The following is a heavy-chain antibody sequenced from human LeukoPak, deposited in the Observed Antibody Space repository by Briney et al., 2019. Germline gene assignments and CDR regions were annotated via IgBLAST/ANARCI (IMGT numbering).Heavy chain of an antibody. D-gene: IGHD5-18*01. CDR1: GFTFDDYG. Sequence: RPGGSLRLSCAASGFTFDDYGMSWVRQAPGKGLEWVSGINWNGGSTGYADSVKGRFTISRDNSKNTLYLQMNSLRAEDTAVYYCAKNPIRGYSYGPLDKELVFDYWGQGTLVTVSS. J-gene: IGHJ4*02. CDR2: INWNGGST. CDR3: AKNPIRGYSYGPLDKELVFDY. V-gene: IGHV3-20*04.